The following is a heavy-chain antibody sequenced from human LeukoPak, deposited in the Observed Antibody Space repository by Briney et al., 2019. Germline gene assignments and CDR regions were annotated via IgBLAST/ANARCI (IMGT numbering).Heavy chain of an antibody. Sequence: GGSLRLSCAASGFTFSSYDMHWVRQATGKGLEWVSAIGTAGDTYYPGSVKGRFTISRENAKNSLYLQMNSLRAGDTAVYYCARGTQISHDRGSGFDYWGQGTLVTVSS. J-gene: IGHJ4*02. V-gene: IGHV3-13*01. CDR3: ARGTQISHDRGSGFDY. CDR1: GFTFSSYD. D-gene: IGHD3-10*01. CDR2: IGTAGDT.